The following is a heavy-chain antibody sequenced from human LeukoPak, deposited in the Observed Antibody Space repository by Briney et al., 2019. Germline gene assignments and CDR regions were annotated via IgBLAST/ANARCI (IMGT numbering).Heavy chain of an antibody. D-gene: IGHD6-13*01. CDR2: MYYSGNT. Sequence: PSETLSLTCTVSGGSISSSSYYWGWIRQPPGKGLEWIGSMYYSGNTYYNPSLKSRVTISVDTSKNQFSLKLSSVTAADTAVYYCARLGSSSWYTYYYYMDVWGKGTTVTISS. V-gene: IGHV4-39*01. J-gene: IGHJ6*03. CDR1: GGSISSSSYY. CDR3: ARLGSSSWYTYYYYMDV.